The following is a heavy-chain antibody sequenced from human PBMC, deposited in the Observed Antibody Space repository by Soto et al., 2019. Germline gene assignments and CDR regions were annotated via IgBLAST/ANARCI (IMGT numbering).Heavy chain of an antibody. CDR3: ARAQDRYTWNYSWFDP. V-gene: IGHV1-18*01. Sequence: QVQLVQSGAEVKKPGASVKVSCKASVYTFTSYGISWVRQAPGQGLEWMVWISAYNGNTNYAQKLQGRVTMTTDTSTSTAYMGLRSLRSDDTAVYYCARAQDRYTWNYSWFDPWGQGTLVTVSS. CDR2: ISAYNGNT. J-gene: IGHJ5*02. CDR1: VYTFTSYG. D-gene: IGHD1-7*01.